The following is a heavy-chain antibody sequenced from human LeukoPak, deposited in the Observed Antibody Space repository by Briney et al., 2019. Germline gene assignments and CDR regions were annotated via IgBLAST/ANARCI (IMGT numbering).Heavy chain of an antibody. J-gene: IGHJ4*02. D-gene: IGHD1-7*01. Sequence: PGGSLRLSCAASGFTVSSNYMSWVRQAPGKGLEWVSVIYSGGSIYYADSVKGRFTISRDISKNTLYLQMNSLSAEDTAVYYCARGNWNYPFDYWGQGTLVTVSS. V-gene: IGHV3-53*01. CDR2: IYSGGSI. CDR3: ARGNWNYPFDY. CDR1: GFTVSSNY.